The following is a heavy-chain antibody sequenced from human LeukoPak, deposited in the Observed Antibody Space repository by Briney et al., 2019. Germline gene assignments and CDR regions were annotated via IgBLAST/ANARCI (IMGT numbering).Heavy chain of an antibody. J-gene: IGHJ4*02. CDR1: GFTFSSYA. CDR3: ARDDPNYYDSSGYLSLDLDY. Sequence: GGSLRLSCAASGFTFSSYAMPWVRQAPGKGLEWVAVISYDGSNKYYADSVKGRFTISRDNSKNTLYLQMNSLRAEDTAVYYCARDDPNYYDSSGYLSLDLDYWGQGTLVTVSS. D-gene: IGHD3-22*01. V-gene: IGHV3-30-3*01. CDR2: ISYDGSNK.